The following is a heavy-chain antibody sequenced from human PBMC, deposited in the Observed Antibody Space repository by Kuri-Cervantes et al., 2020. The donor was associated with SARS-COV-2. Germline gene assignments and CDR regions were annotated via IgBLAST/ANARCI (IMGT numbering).Heavy chain of an antibody. CDR2: INWNGGST. J-gene: IGHJ4*02. CDR1: GFTFDDYG. CDR3: ARGDRYGDYQTFDY. Sequence: GGSLRLSCAASGFTFDDYGMSWVRQAPGKGLEWVSGINWNGGSTGYADPVKGRFTISRDNAKNSLYLQMNSLRAEDTALYYCARGDRYGDYQTFDYWGQGTLVTVSS. D-gene: IGHD4-17*01. V-gene: IGHV3-20*04.